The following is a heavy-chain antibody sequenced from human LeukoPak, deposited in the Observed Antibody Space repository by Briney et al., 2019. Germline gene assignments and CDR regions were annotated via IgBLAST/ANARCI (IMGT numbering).Heavy chain of an antibody. CDR3: ARAVICSGGSCYLNY. Sequence: SETLSLTCTVSGGPISSSSYYWGWIRQPPGKGLEWLGSIYYSGSTYYNPSLKGRVTISVDTSKNQFSLKLTSVTAADTAVYYCARAVICSGGSCYLNYWGHGALVTVSS. CDR2: IYYSGST. V-gene: IGHV4-39*01. CDR1: GGPISSSSYY. J-gene: IGHJ4*01. D-gene: IGHD2-15*01.